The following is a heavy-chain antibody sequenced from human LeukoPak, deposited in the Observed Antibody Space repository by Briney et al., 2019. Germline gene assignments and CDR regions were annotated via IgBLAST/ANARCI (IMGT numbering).Heavy chain of an antibody. D-gene: IGHD4-17*01. CDR1: GGSISSYY. J-gene: IGHJ1*01. Sequence: SETLSLTCTVSGGSISSYYWSWIRQPAGKGLEWIGRISASGSTNYNPSLESRVIMSLDTSKNQLSLNLDSVTAADTAMYYCARVGDYGDYQYFQHWGQGTLVTVSS. CDR2: ISASGST. CDR3: ARVGDYGDYQYFQH. V-gene: IGHV4-4*07.